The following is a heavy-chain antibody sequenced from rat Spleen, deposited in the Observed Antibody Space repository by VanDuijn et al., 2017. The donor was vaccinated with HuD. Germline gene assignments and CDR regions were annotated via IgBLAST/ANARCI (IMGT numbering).Heavy chain of an antibody. J-gene: IGHJ4*01. CDR3: TRDENRYNPYYVMDA. Sequence: QVQLKESGPGLVQPSQTLSLTCTVSGFSLTSYHVSWARQSPGKGLEWMGGIWGDGNTDYNSPLKSRLSISRDTSKSQVFLKMNSLQTDDTGIYYCTRDENRYNPYYVMDAWGQGASVTVSP. CDR1: GFSLTSYH. D-gene: IGHD1-5*01. V-gene: IGHV2-43*01. CDR2: IWGDGNT.